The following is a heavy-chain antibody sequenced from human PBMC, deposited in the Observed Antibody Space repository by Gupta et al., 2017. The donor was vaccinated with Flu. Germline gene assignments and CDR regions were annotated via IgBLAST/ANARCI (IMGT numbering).Heavy chain of an antibody. CDR1: GGPVITTSFF. Sequence: QLQLRESGPGLVTPSETLSLTCAVSGGPVITTSFFWGWVRQSPGGGLEWLATIYYKGETYYIPSLKSRLTISVDTSRNQFSLEVASVTAADTGTYYCARVRAAAGWPNFFIFESWGQGILVTVSS. V-gene: IGHV4-39*07. CDR3: ARVRAAAGWPNFFIFES. D-gene: IGHD6-25*01. CDR2: IYYKGET. J-gene: IGHJ4*02.